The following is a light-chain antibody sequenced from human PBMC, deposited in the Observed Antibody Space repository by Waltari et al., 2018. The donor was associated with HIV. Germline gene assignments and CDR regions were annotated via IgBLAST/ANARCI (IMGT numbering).Light chain of an antibody. J-gene: IGLJ1*01. Sequence: SFELTQPPSLSVSPGQTDNISCSGEKMGEKYVSWYQQKSGQSPVVVIFQDKRRPSGISERFSGSNSGNTATLTISGTQPIDEADYYCQAWDRTTGVFGTGTKLTVL. CDR3: QAWDRTTGV. CDR2: QDK. CDR1: KMGEKY. V-gene: IGLV3-1*01.